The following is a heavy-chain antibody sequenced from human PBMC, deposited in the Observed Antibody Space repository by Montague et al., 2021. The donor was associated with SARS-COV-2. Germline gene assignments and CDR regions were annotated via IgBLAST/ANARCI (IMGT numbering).Heavy chain of an antibody. J-gene: IGHJ4*02. CDR3: ARHPTANADFFDY. CDR2: VNYGGSN. D-gene: IGHD2-8*01. Sequence: SETLSLTCTVSDDSIRRSTYYWGWIRQPPGKGLEWIGSVNYGGSNYYHPSLKSRVTMSVDTSKSQFSLKLNSVTAADTAVYYCARHPTANADFFDYWGQGTLVTVSS. CDR1: DDSIRRSTYY. V-gene: IGHV4-39*01.